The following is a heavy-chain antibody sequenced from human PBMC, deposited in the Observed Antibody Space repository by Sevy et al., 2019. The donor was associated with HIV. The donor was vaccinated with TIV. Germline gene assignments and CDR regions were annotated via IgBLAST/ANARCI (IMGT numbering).Heavy chain of an antibody. J-gene: IGHJ6*02. CDR2: ISSSSSYI. Sequence: GGSLRLSCAASGFTFSSYSMSWVRQAPGKGLEWVSSISSSSSYIYYADSVKGRFTISRDNAKNSLYLQMNSLRAEETAVYYWARDVGYCSSTSCYPFMDVWGQGTTVTVSS. V-gene: IGHV3-21*01. D-gene: IGHD2-2*03. CDR1: GFTFSSYS. CDR3: ARDVGYCSSTSCYPFMDV.